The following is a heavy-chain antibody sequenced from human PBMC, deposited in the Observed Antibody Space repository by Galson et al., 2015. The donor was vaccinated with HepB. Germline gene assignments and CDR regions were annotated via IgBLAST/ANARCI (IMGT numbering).Heavy chain of an antibody. D-gene: IGHD1-26*01. V-gene: IGHV3-73*01. CDR1: GFTFSGSA. J-gene: IGHJ6*02. Sequence: SLRLSCAASGFTFSGSAMHWVRQASGKGLEWVGRIRSKANSYATAYAASVKGRFTTSRDDSKNTAYLQMNSLKTEDTAVYYCTRWSNAMDVWGQGTTVTVSS. CDR2: IRSKANSYAT. CDR3: TRWSNAMDV.